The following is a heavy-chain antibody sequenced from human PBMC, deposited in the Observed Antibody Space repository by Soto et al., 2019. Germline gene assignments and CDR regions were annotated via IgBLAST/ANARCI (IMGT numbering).Heavy chain of an antibody. J-gene: IGHJ4*02. CDR3: ARDLGGWPDY. V-gene: IGHV1-69*13. Sequence: SVKVSCKASGGTFSSYAISWVRQAPGQGLEWMGGIIPIFGSANYAQKLQGRVTITADESTKTAYMELSSLRSEDTAVYYCARDLGGWPDYWGQGTLVTVSS. CDR1: GGTFSSYA. CDR2: IIPIFGSA. D-gene: IGHD6-19*01.